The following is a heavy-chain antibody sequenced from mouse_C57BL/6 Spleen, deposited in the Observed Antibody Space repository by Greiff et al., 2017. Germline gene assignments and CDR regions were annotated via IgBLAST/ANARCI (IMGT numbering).Heavy chain of an antibody. J-gene: IGHJ4*01. Sequence: QVQLQQPGAELVRPGSSVKLSCKASGYTFTSYWMDWVKPRPGQGLEWIGNIYPSDSETHYNQKFKDKATLTVDKSSSTAYMQLSSLTSEDSAVYYCARKPITTDGAMDYWGQGTSVTVSS. CDR2: IYPSDSET. CDR3: ARKPITTDGAMDY. CDR1: GYTFTSYW. V-gene: IGHV1-61*01. D-gene: IGHD1-2*01.